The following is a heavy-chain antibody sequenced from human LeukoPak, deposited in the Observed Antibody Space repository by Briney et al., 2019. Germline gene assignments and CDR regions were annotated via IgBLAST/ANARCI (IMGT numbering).Heavy chain of an antibody. V-gene: IGHV3-23*01. CDR3: AKAGANWFDP. Sequence: SCKASGGTFSSYAMSWVRQAPGKGLQWVATISRSGDDTYYADSVKGRFTVSRDNSKNTLYVQMNSLRAEDTAIYYCAKAGANWFDPWGQGTLVTVSS. CDR2: ISRSGDDT. CDR1: GGTFSSYA. D-gene: IGHD3-10*01. J-gene: IGHJ5*02.